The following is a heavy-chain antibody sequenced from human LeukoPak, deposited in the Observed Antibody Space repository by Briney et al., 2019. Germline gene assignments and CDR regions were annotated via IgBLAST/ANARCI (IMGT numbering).Heavy chain of an antibody. Sequence: ASVKISCKVSGYIFTNYYLYWVRQAPGQGLEWMGVINPVGGVTTYAQRFQGRVTMTRDTSTSTFDMELSSLKSEDTAVYYCAKDFVVVPGNVNYFDSWGQGTLVTVSS. D-gene: IGHD2-21*02. J-gene: IGHJ4*02. V-gene: IGHV1-46*01. CDR1: GYIFTNYY. CDR3: AKDFVVVPGNVNYFDS. CDR2: INPVGGVT.